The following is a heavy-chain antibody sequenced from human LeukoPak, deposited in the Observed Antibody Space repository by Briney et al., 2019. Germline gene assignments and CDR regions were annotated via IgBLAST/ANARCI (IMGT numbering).Heavy chain of an antibody. J-gene: IGHJ6*03. CDR2: ISYDGSNK. CDR3: ASSGQEAAADRKNYYYYYMDV. V-gene: IGHV3-30*03. CDR1: GFTFSSYG. Sequence: GGSLRLSCAASGFTFSSYGMHWVRQAPGKGLEWVAVISYDGSNKYYADSVKGRFTISRDNSKNTLYLQMNSLRAEDTAVYYCASSGQEAAADRKNYYYYYMDVWGKGTTVTVSS. D-gene: IGHD6-13*01.